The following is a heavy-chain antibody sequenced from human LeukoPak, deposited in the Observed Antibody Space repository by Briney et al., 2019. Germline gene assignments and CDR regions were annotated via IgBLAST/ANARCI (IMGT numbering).Heavy chain of an antibody. J-gene: IGHJ4*02. V-gene: IGHV3-23*01. CDR2: ISGSGGST. CDR1: GFTFSSYA. Sequence: TGGSLRLSCAASGFTFSSYAMSWVRQAPGKGLEWVSAISGSGGSTYYADSVKGRFAISRDNSKNTLYLQMNSLRAEDTAVYYCAKESYYYDSSGYSYYFDYWGQGTLVTVSS. CDR3: AKESYYYDSSGYSYYFDY. D-gene: IGHD3-22*01.